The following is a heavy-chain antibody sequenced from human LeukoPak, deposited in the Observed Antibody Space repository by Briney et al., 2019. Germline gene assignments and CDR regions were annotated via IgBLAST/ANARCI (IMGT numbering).Heavy chain of an antibody. CDR1: GFTFSSYA. V-gene: IGHV3-23*01. CDR3: AKDISMLGFGY. J-gene: IGHJ4*02. D-gene: IGHD2/OR15-2a*01. Sequence: RGSLRLSCAASGFTFSSYAMSWVRQAPGKGLEWVSAISGSGGSTYYADSVKGRFTISRDNSKNTLYLQMNSLRAEDTAVYYCAKDISMLGFGYGGQGTLVTVSS. CDR2: ISGSGGST.